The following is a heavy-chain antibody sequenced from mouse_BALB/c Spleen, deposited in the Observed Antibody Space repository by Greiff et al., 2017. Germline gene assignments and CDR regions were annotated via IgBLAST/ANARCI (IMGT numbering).Heavy chain of an antibody. CDR2: ISSGSSTI. J-gene: IGHJ2*01. CDR1: GFTFSSFG. D-gene: IGHD1-1*01. Sequence: DVKLQESGGGLVQPGGSRKLSCAASGFTFSSFGMHWVRQAPEKGLEWVAYISSGSSTIYYADTVKGRFTISRDNPKNTLFLQMTSLRSEDTAMYYCARDGYTTLDYWGQGTTLTVSS. V-gene: IGHV5-17*02. CDR3: ARDGYTTLDY.